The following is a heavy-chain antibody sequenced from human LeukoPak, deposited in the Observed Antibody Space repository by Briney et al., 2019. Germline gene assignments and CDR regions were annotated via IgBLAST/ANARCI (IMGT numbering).Heavy chain of an antibody. V-gene: IGHV4-39*07. J-gene: IGHJ4*02. D-gene: IGHD3-10*01. CDR2: IYYSGST. Sequence: PSETLSLTCTVSGGSISSSSYYWGWIRQPPGKGLEWIGSIYYSGSTYYNPSLKSRVTISVDTSKNQFSLKLSSVTAADTAVYYCARRSGSYYNGFDYWGQGTLVTVSS. CDR3: ARRSGSYYNGFDY. CDR1: GGSISSSSYY.